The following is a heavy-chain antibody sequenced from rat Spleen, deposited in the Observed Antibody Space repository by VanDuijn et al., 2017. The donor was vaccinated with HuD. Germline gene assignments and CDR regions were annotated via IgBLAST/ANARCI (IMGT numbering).Heavy chain of an antibody. Sequence: EVQLVESDGGLVQPGKSLNLSCAASGFTFSDFFMAWVRQAPAKGLEWVATISSDGSSTYYRDSVKGRFTISRDNAKSTLYLLMDSLRSEDTATYYCTRQDTSGYSNWFTYWGQGTLVTVSS. V-gene: IGHV5-29*01. D-gene: IGHD4-3*01. CDR1: GFTFSDFF. CDR3: TRQDTSGYSNWFTY. CDR2: ISSDGSST. J-gene: IGHJ3*01.